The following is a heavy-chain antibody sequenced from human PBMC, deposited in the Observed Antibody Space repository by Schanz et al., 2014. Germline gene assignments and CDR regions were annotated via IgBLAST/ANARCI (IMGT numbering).Heavy chain of an antibody. CDR3: ARDIQYHYDTSGPVGAFDI. D-gene: IGHD3-22*01. Sequence: QVQLVQSGAEVKKPGASVKVSCKASGYTFNSYGINWVRQAPGQGLEWMGKIIPILGMENYAQKFQGRVTITADISTSTAYMDLSSLRSDDTAVYYCARDIQYHYDTSGPVGAFDIWGQGTVVTVSS. CDR1: GYTFNSYG. V-gene: IGHV1-69*04. J-gene: IGHJ3*02. CDR2: IIPILGME.